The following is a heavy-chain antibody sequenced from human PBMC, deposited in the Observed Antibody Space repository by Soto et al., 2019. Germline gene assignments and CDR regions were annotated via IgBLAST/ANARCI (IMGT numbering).Heavy chain of an antibody. V-gene: IGHV4-30-4*01. D-gene: IGHD4-17*01. CDR1: GGSFSSGDYY. CDR3: ARIHFGDEPSYYYYGMDV. J-gene: IGHJ6*02. Sequence: VQLQESGPGVVKPSQTLSLTCTVSGGSFSSGDYYWSWVRQPPGKGPEWIGYIYYTGSTFNNPSLKSRVSISIDTSKTQFSLKLSSVTAADTAVYYCARIHFGDEPSYYYYGMDVWGQGTTATVSS. CDR2: IYYTGST.